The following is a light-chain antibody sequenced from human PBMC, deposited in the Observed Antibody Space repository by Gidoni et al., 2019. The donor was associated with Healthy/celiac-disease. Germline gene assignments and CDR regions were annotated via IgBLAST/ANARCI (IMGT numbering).Light chain of an antibody. CDR2: KAS. V-gene: IGKV1-5*03. CDR1: QSLSSW. Sequence: DIQMTHSPSTLSASVADRVTITCRASQSLSSWLAWYQQKPGKAPKLLIYKASSLESGVPSRFSGSGSGTEFTLTISSLQPDDFATYYCQQYNSYPWTFGQGTKVEIK. J-gene: IGKJ1*01. CDR3: QQYNSYPWT.